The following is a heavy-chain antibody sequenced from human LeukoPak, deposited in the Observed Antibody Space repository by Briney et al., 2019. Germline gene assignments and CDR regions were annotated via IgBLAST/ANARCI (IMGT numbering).Heavy chain of an antibody. CDR1: GGSISSSSYY. CDR2: IYYSGST. CDR3: ARHEQLVLFDY. V-gene: IGHV4-39*01. D-gene: IGHD6-13*01. Sequence: PSETLSLTCTVSGGSISSSSYYWGWIRQPPGKGLEWIGSIYYSGSTYYNPSLKSRVTISVDTSKNQFSLKLSSATAADTAVYYCARHEQLVLFDYWGQGTLVTVSS. J-gene: IGHJ4*02.